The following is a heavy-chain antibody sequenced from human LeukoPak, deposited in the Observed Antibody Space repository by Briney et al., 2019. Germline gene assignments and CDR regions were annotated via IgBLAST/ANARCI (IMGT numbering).Heavy chain of an antibody. D-gene: IGHD6-19*01. CDR2: INHSGST. Sequence: SETLSLTCAVYGGSFSDYYWSWIRQPPGKGLEWIGEINHSGSTNYNPSLKSRVTISVDTSKNQFSLKLTSVTAADTAVYYRARVLGSSGWCDYRGQGTLVTVSS. J-gene: IGHJ4*02. CDR1: GGSFSDYY. CDR3: ARVLGSSGWCDY. V-gene: IGHV4-34*01.